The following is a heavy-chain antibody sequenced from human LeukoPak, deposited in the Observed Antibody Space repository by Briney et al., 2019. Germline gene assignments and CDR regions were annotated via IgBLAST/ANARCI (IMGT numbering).Heavy chain of an antibody. CDR3: ARSPTKRVPEDY. Sequence: PSETLSLTCTVSSGSIFSSNWWSWVRQPPGKGLEWIGQIFHSGSTSYSPSRKSRVTISMDKSKNQISLRLTSVTAADTAVYYCARSPTKRVPEDYWGQGTLVTVSS. V-gene: IGHV4-4*02. CDR1: SGSIFSSNW. J-gene: IGHJ4*02. D-gene: IGHD2-2*01. CDR2: IFHSGST.